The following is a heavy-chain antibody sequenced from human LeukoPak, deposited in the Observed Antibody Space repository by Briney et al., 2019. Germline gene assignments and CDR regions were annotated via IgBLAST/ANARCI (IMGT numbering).Heavy chain of an antibody. CDR3: ARYDFWSGYYTGYYYYGMDV. V-gene: IGHV1-18*01. D-gene: IGHD3-3*01. Sequence: AASVKVSCKASGYTFTSYGISWVRQAPGQGLEWMGWISAYNGNTNYAQKLQGRVTMTTDTSTSTAYMELRSLRSDDTAVYYCARYDFWSGYYTGYYYYGMDVWGQGTTVIVSS. J-gene: IGHJ6*02. CDR1: GYTFTSYG. CDR2: ISAYNGNT.